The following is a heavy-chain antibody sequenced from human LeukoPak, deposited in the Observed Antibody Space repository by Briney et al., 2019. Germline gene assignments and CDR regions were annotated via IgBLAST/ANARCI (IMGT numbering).Heavy chain of an antibody. Sequence: SETLSLTCTVSGGSISSYYWSWIRQPPGKGLEWIGYIYSSGSTNYNPSLKSRVTISVDTSKNQFSLRVSSVTAADTAVYYCARDDHSNYRFDYWGQGALVTISA. CDR1: GGSISSYY. J-gene: IGHJ4*02. V-gene: IGHV4-59*01. D-gene: IGHD4-11*01. CDR2: IYSSGST. CDR3: ARDDHSNYRFDY.